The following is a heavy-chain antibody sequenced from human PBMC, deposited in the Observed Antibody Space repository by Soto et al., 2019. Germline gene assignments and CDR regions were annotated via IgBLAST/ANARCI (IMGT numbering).Heavy chain of an antibody. J-gene: IGHJ4*02. D-gene: IGHD5-12*01. Sequence: QVQLQESGPGLVKPLETLSLTCAVSGDSVSSGGYYWNWIRQPPGKGLEWIGYIDYSGSTNYNPSLKSRVTISVDTSKNQFSLTLNSVTAADTAVYYCARLWDGYNRDYWGQGTLVTVSS. V-gene: IGHV4-61*08. CDR1: GDSVSSGGYY. CDR3: ARLWDGYNRDY. CDR2: IDYSGST.